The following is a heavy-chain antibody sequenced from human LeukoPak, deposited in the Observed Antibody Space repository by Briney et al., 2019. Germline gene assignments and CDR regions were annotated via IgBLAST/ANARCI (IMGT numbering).Heavy chain of an antibody. CDR3: ARDGYSSGWYSVGAFDI. J-gene: IGHJ3*02. CDR2: IWYDGSNK. D-gene: IGHD6-19*01. Sequence: GGSLRLSCAASGFIFSNYGMHWVRQAPGKGLECVAIIWYDGSNKYYADSVKGRFSISRDNSNNTLYLQMNSLRAEDTAVYYCARDGYSSGWYSVGAFDIWGQGTMVTVSS. V-gene: IGHV3-33*08. CDR1: GFIFSNYG.